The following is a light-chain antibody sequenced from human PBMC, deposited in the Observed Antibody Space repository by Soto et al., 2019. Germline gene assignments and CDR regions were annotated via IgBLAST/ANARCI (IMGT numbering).Light chain of an antibody. CDR1: SSNIGADYD. CDR3: QAFDSTLSGWV. V-gene: IGLV1-40*01. CDR2: GNF. Sequence: QSVLTQPPSVSGAPGQRVTISCTGSSSNIGADYDVHWYQHLPGAAPKLLIFGNFNRPSGVPDRFSGSKSVASAFLGITGLQAEDEADYYCQAFDSTLSGWVFGGGTKLTVL. J-gene: IGLJ3*02.